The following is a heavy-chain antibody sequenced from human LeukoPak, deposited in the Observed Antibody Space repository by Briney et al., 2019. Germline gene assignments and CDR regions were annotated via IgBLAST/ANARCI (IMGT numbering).Heavy chain of an antibody. D-gene: IGHD2-15*01. CDR2: ISYDGSNK. Sequence: GGSLRLSCAASGFTFSSYWMHWVRQAPGKGLEWVAVISYDGSNKHYADSVKGRFTISRDNSKNTLYLQMNSLRAEDTAVYYCARDRIGYCSGGSCYNPNNWFDPWGQGTLVTVSS. CDR1: GFTFSSYW. J-gene: IGHJ5*02. CDR3: ARDRIGYCSGGSCYNPNNWFDP. V-gene: IGHV3-30-3*01.